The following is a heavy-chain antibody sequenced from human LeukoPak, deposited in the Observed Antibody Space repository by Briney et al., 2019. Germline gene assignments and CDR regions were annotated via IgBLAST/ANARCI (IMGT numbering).Heavy chain of an antibody. D-gene: IGHD2-8*01. CDR3: AKDHYLPNIVLMVYAIPYYGMDV. V-gene: IGHV3-23*01. J-gene: IGHJ6*02. CDR1: GFTFSSYA. CDR2: ISGRGGST. Sequence: PGGSLRLSCAASGFTFSSYAMSWVRQAPGKGLEWLSAISGRGGSTYYADSVKGRLTISRDNSKNTLYLQMNSLRAEDTAVYYCAKDHYLPNIVLMVYAIPYYGMDVWAKGPRSPSP.